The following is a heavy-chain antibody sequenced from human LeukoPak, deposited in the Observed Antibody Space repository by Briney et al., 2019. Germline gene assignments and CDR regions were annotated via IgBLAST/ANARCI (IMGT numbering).Heavy chain of an antibody. CDR1: GFTFSSYA. J-gene: IGHJ4*02. CDR2: ISYDGSNK. CDR3: ARDLVAGTAY. D-gene: IGHD6-19*01. Sequence: GRSLRLSCAASGFTFSSYAMHWVRQAPGKGLEWVAVISYDGSNKYYADSVKGRFTISRDNSKNTLYLQMNSLRAEDTAVYYCARDLVAGTAYWGQGTLVTVSS. V-gene: IGHV3-30-3*01.